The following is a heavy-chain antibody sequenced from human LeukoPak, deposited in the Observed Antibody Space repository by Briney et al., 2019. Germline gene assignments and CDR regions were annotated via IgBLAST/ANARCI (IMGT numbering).Heavy chain of an antibody. CDR2: ISYDGSNK. CDR1: GFTFSSYA. CDR3: ARQQVVLDY. D-gene: IGHD6-13*01. V-gene: IGHV3-30-3*01. J-gene: IGHJ4*02. Sequence: PGGSLRLSCAASGFTFSSYAMHWVRQAPGKGLEWVAVISYDGSNKYYADSVKGRFTISRDNSKNTLYLQMNSLRAEDTAVYYCARQQVVLDYWGQGNLVTVSS.